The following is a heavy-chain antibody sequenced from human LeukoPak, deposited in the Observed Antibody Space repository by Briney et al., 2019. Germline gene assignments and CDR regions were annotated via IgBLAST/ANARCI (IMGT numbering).Heavy chain of an antibody. CDR1: GYTFTSYA. CDR3: ARGFSDGDLYYFDY. V-gene: IGHV1-69*13. Sequence: ASVKVSCTASGYTFTSYAISWVRQAPGQGLEWMGGIIPIFGTANYAQKFQGRVTITADESTSTAYMELSSLRSEDTAVYYCARGFSDGDLYYFDYWGQGTLVTVSS. D-gene: IGHD4-17*01. J-gene: IGHJ4*02. CDR2: IIPIFGTA.